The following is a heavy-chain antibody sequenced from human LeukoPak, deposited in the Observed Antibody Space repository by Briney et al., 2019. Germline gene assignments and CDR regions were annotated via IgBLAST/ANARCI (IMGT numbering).Heavy chain of an antibody. CDR2: IYYSRST. CDR1: GGSISSGDYY. CDR3: ARDPDYYGSGSYGMDV. J-gene: IGHJ6*02. D-gene: IGHD3-10*01. Sequence: SQTLSLTCTVSGGSISSGDYYWSWIRQPPGKGLEWSGYIYYSRSTYYNPPLKSRVTISVDTSKNQFSLKLSSVTAADTAVYYCARDPDYYGSGSYGMDVWGQGTTVTVSS. V-gene: IGHV4-30-4*01.